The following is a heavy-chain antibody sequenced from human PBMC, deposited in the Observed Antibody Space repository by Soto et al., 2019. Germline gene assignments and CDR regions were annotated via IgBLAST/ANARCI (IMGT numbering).Heavy chain of an antibody. CDR1: GGSFSGYY. Sequence: SETLSLTCAVYGGSFSGYYWSWIRQPPGKGLEWIGEINHSGRTNYNPSLKSRVTISVDTSKNEFSQKLSSVTAADTAVYYCATSPEPERWLQSNWFDPWGQGTLVTVSS. D-gene: IGHD5-12*01. J-gene: IGHJ5*02. CDR3: ATSPEPERWLQSNWFDP. V-gene: IGHV4-34*01. CDR2: INHSGRT.